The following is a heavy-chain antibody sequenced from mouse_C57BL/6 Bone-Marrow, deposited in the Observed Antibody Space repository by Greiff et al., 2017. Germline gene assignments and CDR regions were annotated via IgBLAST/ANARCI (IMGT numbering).Heavy chain of an antibody. CDR1: GYTFTSYW. V-gene: IGHV1-72*01. CDR3: AHGNYFYWYFAV. D-gene: IGHD2-1*01. J-gene: IGHJ1*03. CDR2: IDPNSGGT. Sequence: QVQLQQPGAELVKPGASVKLSCKASGYTFTSYWMHWVKQRPGRGLEWIGRIDPNSGGTKYNEKFKSKATLTVAKPSSTAYMQLSSLTSEASAVDYVAHGNYFYWYFAVWGTGTTVTVSS.